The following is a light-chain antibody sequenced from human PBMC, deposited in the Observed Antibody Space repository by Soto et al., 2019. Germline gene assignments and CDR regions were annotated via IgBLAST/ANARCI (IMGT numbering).Light chain of an antibody. V-gene: IGLV1-47*01. CDR2: KNS. Sequence: QPVLTQPPSASGTPGQRVTISCSGSRSNIGSNYVYWYQQLPGTAPKLLIYKNSQRPSGVPDRFSGSKSGTSASLAISGLRSEDEADYYCAAWDDSLSGPVFGGGTQLTVL. CDR3: AAWDDSLSGPV. CDR1: RSNIGSNY. J-gene: IGLJ2*01.